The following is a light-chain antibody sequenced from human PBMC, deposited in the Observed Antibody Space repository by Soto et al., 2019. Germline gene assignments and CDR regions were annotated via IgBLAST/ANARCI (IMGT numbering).Light chain of an antibody. Sequence: EIVMTQSPATLSVSPGERATLSCRASQSVFSSLAWYQQKPGQAPRLLIYGAATRATGIPARFSGSGSGTEFTRTISSLQSEDFAVYYCQQYNNWPPINFGQGTRLEIK. V-gene: IGKV3-15*01. CDR1: QSVFSS. CDR2: GAA. J-gene: IGKJ5*01. CDR3: QQYNNWPPIN.